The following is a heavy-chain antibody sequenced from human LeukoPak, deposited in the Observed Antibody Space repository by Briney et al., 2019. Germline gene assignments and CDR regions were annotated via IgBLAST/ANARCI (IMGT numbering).Heavy chain of an antibody. CDR3: ARDLGANYGMDV. Sequence: KPSETLSPTCTVSGGSISSYYWSWIRQPPGKGLEWIGYIYYSGSTNYNPSLKSRVTISVDTSKNQFSLKLSSVTAADTAVYYCARDLGANYGMDVWGQGTTVTVSS. D-gene: IGHD3-16*01. CDR1: GGSISSYY. J-gene: IGHJ6*02. V-gene: IGHV4-59*01. CDR2: IYYSGST.